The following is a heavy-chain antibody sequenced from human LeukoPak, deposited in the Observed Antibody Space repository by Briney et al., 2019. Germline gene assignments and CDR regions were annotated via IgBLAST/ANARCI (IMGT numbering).Heavy chain of an antibody. CDR1: GFTFNNNA. CDR2: ISTSSGST. CDR3: AKASPYYDILTGYYYYFDD. D-gene: IGHD3-9*01. J-gene: IGHJ4*02. V-gene: IGHV3-23*01. Sequence: PGGSLRLSCVVSGFTFNNNAMSWVRQAPGGGLEWGSAISTSSGSTYYADSVKGRFTISRDKSKNMVYLQMSSLRAGDTAVYYCAKASPYYDILTGYYYYFDDWGQGTLVTVSS.